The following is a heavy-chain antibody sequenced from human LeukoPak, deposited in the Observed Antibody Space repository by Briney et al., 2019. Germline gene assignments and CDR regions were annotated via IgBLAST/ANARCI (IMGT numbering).Heavy chain of an antibody. CDR1: GFTFSNAW. V-gene: IGHV3-15*01. J-gene: IGHJ4*02. CDR2: IQSNADGGTT. CDR3: TMDDAGLAPEY. D-gene: IGHD1-1*01. Sequence: GPLRLSCAASGFTFSNAWMSWVRQAPGKGLEWVARIQSNADGGTTVYTAPVKDRLTISRDDSRETLYLHMNRLKTEDTGVYYCTMDDAGLAPEYWGQGTLVTVSS.